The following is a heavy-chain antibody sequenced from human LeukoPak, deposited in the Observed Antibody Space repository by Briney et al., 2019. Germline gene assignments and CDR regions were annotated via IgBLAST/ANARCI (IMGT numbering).Heavy chain of an antibody. J-gene: IGHJ4*02. D-gene: IGHD2-21*02. Sequence: GGSLRLSCAVSGGTFSAYWMAWVRQSPGKGLEWVAEINEDGSVKYYVDSVKGRFTISRDNAKNSLYLQMNSLGAEDTAVYYCAKVPRDSDCYWGQGTLVTVSS. CDR2: INEDGSVK. CDR1: GGTFSAYW. V-gene: IGHV3-7*01. CDR3: AKVPRDSDCY.